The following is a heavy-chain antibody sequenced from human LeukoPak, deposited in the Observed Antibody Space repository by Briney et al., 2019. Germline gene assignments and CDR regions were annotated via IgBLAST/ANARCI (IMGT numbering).Heavy chain of an antibody. CDR2: IYSGGST. J-gene: IGHJ4*02. CDR1: GFTFSSYA. V-gene: IGHV3-53*01. Sequence: PGGSLRLSCAASGFTFSSYAMSWVRQAPGKGLEWVSVIYSGGSTYYADSVKGRFTISRDNSKNTLYLQMNSLRAEDTAVYYCARGSYDFWSGYYYFDYWGQGTLVTVSS. D-gene: IGHD3-3*01. CDR3: ARGSYDFWSGYYYFDY.